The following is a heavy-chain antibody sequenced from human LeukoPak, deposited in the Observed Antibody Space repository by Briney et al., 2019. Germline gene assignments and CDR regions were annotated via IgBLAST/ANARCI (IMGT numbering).Heavy chain of an antibody. CDR1: GGSISSSSYY. Sequence: PSETLSLTCTVSGGSISSSSYYWGWIRQPPGKGLEWIGSIYYSGSTYYNPSLKSRVTISVDTSKNQFSLKLSSVTAADTAVYYCARELWFGEFFDYWGQGTLVTVSS. D-gene: IGHD3-10*01. CDR2: IYYSGST. J-gene: IGHJ4*02. CDR3: ARELWFGEFFDY. V-gene: IGHV4-39*07.